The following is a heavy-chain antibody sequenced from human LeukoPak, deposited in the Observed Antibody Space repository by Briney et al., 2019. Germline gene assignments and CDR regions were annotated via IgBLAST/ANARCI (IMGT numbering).Heavy chain of an antibody. CDR2: INQGGSEK. Sequence: GGSLRLSCAASGFTFSSYWMSWVRQAPEKGLEWVANINQGGSEKYYVDSVRGRFTISRDNAKNSLYLQMNSLRADDTAVYYCVRDVTAPDSWGQGTLVTVSS. CDR1: GFTFSSYW. D-gene: IGHD2-2*01. J-gene: IGHJ4*02. V-gene: IGHV3-7*01. CDR3: VRDVTAPDS.